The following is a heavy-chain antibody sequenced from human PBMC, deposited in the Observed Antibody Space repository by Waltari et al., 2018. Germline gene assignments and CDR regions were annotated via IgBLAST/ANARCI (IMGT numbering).Heavy chain of an antibody. CDR1: GYIFSNYG. J-gene: IGHJ4*02. Sequence: QLVQSGAEVKKPGASVKVSCKASGYIFSNYGITWVRKAPGQGLEWMGRIYHYKGNTKDEQNFQGRVTMTTDTSTTTAYMEIRSLRSDDTAIYYCARDDVDSSNFGGFWGQGTLVTVSS. CDR2: IYHYKGNT. V-gene: IGHV1-18*01. D-gene: IGHD6-13*01. CDR3: ARDDVDSSNFGGF.